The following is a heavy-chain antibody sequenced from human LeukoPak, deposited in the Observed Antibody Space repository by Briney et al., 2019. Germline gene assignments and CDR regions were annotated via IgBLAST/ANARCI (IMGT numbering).Heavy chain of an antibody. Sequence: PGGSLRPSCAASGFTFSDYYMSWIRQAPGKGLEWVSYISSSGSTIYYADSVKGRFTISRDNAKNSLYLQMNSLRAEDTAVYYCARVAREYSSSSRGRSDYWGQGTLVTVSS. J-gene: IGHJ4*02. D-gene: IGHD6-6*01. CDR2: ISSSGSTI. CDR1: GFTFSDYY. V-gene: IGHV3-11*04. CDR3: ARVAREYSSSSRGRSDY.